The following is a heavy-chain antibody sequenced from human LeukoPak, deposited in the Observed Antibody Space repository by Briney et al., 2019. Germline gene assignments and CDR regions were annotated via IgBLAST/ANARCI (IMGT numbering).Heavy chain of an antibody. CDR2: IYSGGST. CDR1: GFTVSSNY. Sequence: GGSLRLSCAASGFTVSSNYMSWVRQAPGKGLEWVSVIYSGGSTYYADSVKGRFTISRDNSKNTLYLQMNSLRAEDTAVYYCARVYVETAMDYFDYWGQGTLVTVSS. J-gene: IGHJ4*02. CDR3: ARVYVETAMDYFDY. D-gene: IGHD5-18*01. V-gene: IGHV3-53*01.